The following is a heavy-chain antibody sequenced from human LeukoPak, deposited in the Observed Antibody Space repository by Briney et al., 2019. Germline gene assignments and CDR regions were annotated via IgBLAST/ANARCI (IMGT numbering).Heavy chain of an antibody. Sequence: GGSLRLSCAASGFTFSSYAMSWVRQAPGKGLEWVSAISGGSADYADSVKGRFSISIDISKNTLYLQMNSLRAEDTAVYYCAKDRSSRYDFWSGSFSHYYYYYMDVWGKGTTVTVSS. CDR1: GFTFSSYA. CDR2: ISGGSA. D-gene: IGHD3-3*01. J-gene: IGHJ6*03. CDR3: AKDRSSRYDFWSGSFSHYYYYYMDV. V-gene: IGHV3-23*01.